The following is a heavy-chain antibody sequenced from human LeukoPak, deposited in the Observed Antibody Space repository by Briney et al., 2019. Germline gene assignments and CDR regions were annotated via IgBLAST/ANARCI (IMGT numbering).Heavy chain of an antibody. D-gene: IGHD1-26*01. Sequence: SETLSLTCAVYGGSFSGYYWSWIRQPPGKGLEWIGEINHSGSTNYNPSLKSRVTISVDTSKNQFSLKLSSVSAADTAVYYCARGGGSYYYWGQGTLVTVSS. J-gene: IGHJ4*02. V-gene: IGHV4-34*01. CDR3: ARGGGSYYY. CDR2: INHSGST. CDR1: GGSFSGYY.